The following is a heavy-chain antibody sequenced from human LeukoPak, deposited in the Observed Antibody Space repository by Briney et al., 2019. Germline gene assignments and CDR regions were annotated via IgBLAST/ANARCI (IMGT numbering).Heavy chain of an antibody. J-gene: IGHJ4*02. CDR1: GFTVSTNY. Sequence: GGSLRLSCAASGFTVSTNYMSWVRQAPGKGLEWVSVFYGVASTYYADSVKGRFTISRDNSKNTLNLQMNSLRAEDTAVYYCARDPWNWGQGTLVTVSS. V-gene: IGHV3-66*01. CDR3: ARDPWN. D-gene: IGHD3-3*01. CDR2: FYGVAST.